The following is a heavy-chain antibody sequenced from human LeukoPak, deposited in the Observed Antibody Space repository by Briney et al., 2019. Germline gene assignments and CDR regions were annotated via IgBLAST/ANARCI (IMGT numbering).Heavy chain of an antibody. J-gene: IGHJ3*02. CDR2: ITSSSSYI. Sequence: GRSVGLSCAASGFTYSSYSMNGVRHPPGKGLEWVSSITSSSSYIYYSDSVKGRFTISRANARNSLYLQMNSRRAEDTAVYYCARGGYRRAFDIWGQGTMVTVSS. CDR1: GFTYSSYS. D-gene: IGHD3-22*01. CDR3: ARGGYRRAFDI. V-gene: IGHV3-21*01.